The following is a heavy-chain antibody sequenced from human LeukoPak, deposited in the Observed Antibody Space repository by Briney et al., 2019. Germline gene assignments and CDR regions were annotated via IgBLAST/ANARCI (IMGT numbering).Heavy chain of an antibody. D-gene: IGHD3-22*01. Sequence: QPGGSLRLSCAASGFTFSSYPMTWVRQAPGKGLEWVSSISSGGTTYYPDSVKGRFTISRDNSKNTLNLQMNSLRAEDTAVYYCARDPYDSSWGLCYFDYWGQGNLVTVSS. CDR1: GFTFSSYP. V-gene: IGHV3-23*01. CDR2: ISSGGTT. J-gene: IGHJ4*02. CDR3: ARDPYDSSWGLCYFDY.